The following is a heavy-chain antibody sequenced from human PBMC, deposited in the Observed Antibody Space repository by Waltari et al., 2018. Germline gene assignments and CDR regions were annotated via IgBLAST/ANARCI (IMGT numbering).Heavy chain of an antibody. V-gene: IGHV3-9*01. J-gene: IGHJ4*02. D-gene: IGHD3-10*01. CDR1: GFRFDDYA. Sequence: EVQLVTSGGGLVQPGRSLRLACVGSGFRFDDYALSWVRQRPGKGLEWLSGIGWNSGAIGYADSVRGRFSTYRDNARKSLYLQMGRLRPEDTALYYCVKGGWGFGAFYEQHWGQGIQVTVSS. CDR3: VKGGWGFGAFYEQH. CDR2: IGWNSGAI.